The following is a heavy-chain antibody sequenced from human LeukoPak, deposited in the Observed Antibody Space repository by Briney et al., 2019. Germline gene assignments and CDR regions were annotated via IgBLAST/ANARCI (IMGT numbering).Heavy chain of an antibody. CDR3: ARGFPLYSGTYSDTFDI. D-gene: IGHD1-26*01. CDR1: GGSISTFY. CDR2: ISVGGAN. J-gene: IGHJ3*02. V-gene: IGHV4-59*01. Sequence: SETLSLTCTVSGGSISTFYWDWIRQSPGKGLEWIGYISVGGANNYNPSLKSRVSISVDTSKNQFSLRLSSVTAADTALYYCARGFPLYSGTYSDTFDIWGRGTMVTVSS.